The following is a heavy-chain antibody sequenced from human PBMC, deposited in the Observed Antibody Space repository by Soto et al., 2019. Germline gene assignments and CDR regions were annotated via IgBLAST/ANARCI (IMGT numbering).Heavy chain of an antibody. V-gene: IGHV3-30-3*01. CDR3: ARRTVNIRTFYSGLKTHCFDY. Sequence: PGGSLRLSCAASGFTFSSYAMHWVRQAPGKGLEWVAVILYDGSNTYYADSVKGRFTISRDNSKNTLYLQMNSLRAEDTAIYYCARRTVNIRTFYSGLKTHCFDYWGQGAPVTVSS. J-gene: IGHJ4*02. CDR2: ILYDGSNT. CDR1: GFTFSSYA. D-gene: IGHD6-19*01.